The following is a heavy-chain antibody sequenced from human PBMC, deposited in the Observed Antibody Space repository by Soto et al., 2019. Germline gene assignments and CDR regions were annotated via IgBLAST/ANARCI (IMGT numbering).Heavy chain of an antibody. CDR3: ARYSSGWPGNGMDV. D-gene: IGHD6-19*01. V-gene: IGHV4-59*01. CDR1: GGSISNYF. Sequence: SETLSLTSTVSGGSISNYFWSWIRQSPVKGLEWIGYIYYTGSTTYHPSLKSRVTISVDTSKNQFSLNLTSVTAADTAVYYCARYSSGWPGNGMDVWGRGTTVTVSS. CDR2: IYYTGST. J-gene: IGHJ6*02.